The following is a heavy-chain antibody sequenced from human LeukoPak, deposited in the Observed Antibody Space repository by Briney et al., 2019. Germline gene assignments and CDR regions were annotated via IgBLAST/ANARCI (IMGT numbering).Heavy chain of an antibody. CDR1: GFTFSSYA. CDR3: ASTSSGWYGYYFDY. D-gene: IGHD6-19*01. J-gene: IGHJ4*02. CDR2: ISGSGGST. Sequence: PGGSLRLSCAASGFTFSSYAMSWVRQAPGKGLEWVSAISGSGGSTYYADSVKGRFTISRDNSKNTLYLQMNSLRAEDTAVYYCASTSSGWYGYYFDYWGQGTLVTVSS. V-gene: IGHV3-23*01.